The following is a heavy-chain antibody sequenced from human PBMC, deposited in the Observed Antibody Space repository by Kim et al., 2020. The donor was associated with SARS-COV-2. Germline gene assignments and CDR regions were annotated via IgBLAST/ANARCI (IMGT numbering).Heavy chain of an antibody. D-gene: IGHD7-27*01. CDR2: T. V-gene: IGHV4-59*01. Sequence: TNYNPSLKSRVPISVDTSKHPFSLKLSSVTAADTAVYYCARDLGQGAFDIWGQGTMVTVSS. CDR3: ARDLGQGAFDI. J-gene: IGHJ3*02.